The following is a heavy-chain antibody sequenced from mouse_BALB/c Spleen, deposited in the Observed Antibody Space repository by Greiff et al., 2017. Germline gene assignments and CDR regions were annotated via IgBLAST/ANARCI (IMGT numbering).Heavy chain of an antibody. J-gene: IGHJ3*01. D-gene: IGHD2-4*01. CDR2: ISYSGST. CDR3: ARRGYDYDVGWFAD. CDR1: GDSITSGY. Sequence: VQLKESGPSLVKPSQTLSLTCSVTGDSITSGYWNWIRKFPGNKLEYMGYISYSGSTYYNPSLKSRISITRDTSKNQYYLQLNSVTTEDTATYYCARRGYDYDVGWFADWGQGTLVTVSA. V-gene: IGHV3-8*02.